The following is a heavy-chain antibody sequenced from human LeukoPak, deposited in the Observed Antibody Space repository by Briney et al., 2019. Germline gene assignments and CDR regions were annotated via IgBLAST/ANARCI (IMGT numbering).Heavy chain of an antibody. J-gene: IGHJ6*02. V-gene: IGHV4-59*01. CDR2: AYYSGST. CDR1: GGSISSYY. D-gene: IGHD3-10*01. CDR3: ASRSGRNYYGMDV. Sequence: SETLSLTCTVSGGSISSYYWNWIRQPPGKALEWLGYAYYSGSTNYNPSLKTRLTIAVDTSKAQFSLTLSSGTAADTAIYYCASRSGRNYYGMDVWGQGTTVIVSS.